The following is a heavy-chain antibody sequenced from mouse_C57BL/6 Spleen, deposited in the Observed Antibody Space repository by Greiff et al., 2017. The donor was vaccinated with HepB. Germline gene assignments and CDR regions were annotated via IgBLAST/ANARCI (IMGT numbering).Heavy chain of an antibody. CDR1: GFTFSDYG. D-gene: IGHD1-1*01. V-gene: IGHV5-17*01. CDR3: ARGLITTVASYYAMDY. J-gene: IGHJ4*01. CDR2: ISSGSSTI. Sequence: EVKVVESGGGLVKPGGSLKLSCAASGFTFSDYGMHWVRQAPEKGLEWVAYISSGSSTIYYADTVKGRFTISRDNAKNTLFLQMTSLRSEDTAMYYCARGLITTVASYYAMDYWGQGTSVTVSS.